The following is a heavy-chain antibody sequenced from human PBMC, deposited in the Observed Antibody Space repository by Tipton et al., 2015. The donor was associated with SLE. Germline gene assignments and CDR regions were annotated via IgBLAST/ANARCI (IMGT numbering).Heavy chain of an antibody. D-gene: IGHD3-10*01. V-gene: IGHV4-61*02. CDR1: GGSFSSGNYY. CDR3: ARAIGANYFNL. CDR2: VYTSGNT. J-gene: IGHJ4*02. Sequence: TLSLTCTVSGGSFSSGNYYWNWIRQPAGKGLEWIGRVYTSGNTNYSPSLKSRVTISVDTSKNQFSLKLSSVTAADTAVYYCARAIGANYFNLWGQGILVTVSS.